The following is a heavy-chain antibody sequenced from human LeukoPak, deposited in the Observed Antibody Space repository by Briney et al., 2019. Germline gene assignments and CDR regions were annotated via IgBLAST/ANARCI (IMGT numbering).Heavy chain of an antibody. CDR2: INPSGGST. J-gene: IGHJ4*02. D-gene: IGHD1-26*01. V-gene: IGHV1-46*01. Sequence: ASVKVSCKAPGYTFTSYYMHWVRQAPGQGLEWMGIINPSGGSTSYAQKFQGRVTMTTDTSTSTAYMELRSLRSDDTAVYYCARAQDRGLVAPIDYWGQGTLVTVSS. CDR3: ARAQDRGLVAPIDY. CDR1: GYTFTSYY.